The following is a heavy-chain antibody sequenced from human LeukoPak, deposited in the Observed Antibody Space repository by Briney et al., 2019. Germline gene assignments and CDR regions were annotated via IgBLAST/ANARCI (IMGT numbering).Heavy chain of an antibody. CDR2: IDYSGSS. J-gene: IGHJ3*02. CDR1: GGSISSYS. V-gene: IGHV4-59*13. Sequence: SETLSLTCSVSGGSISSYSWTWIRQPPGKGLEWIGFIDYSGSSNYNPSLRSRVTISADPSTNHFSLNLTSVTAADTAVYFCARDHPVADWAPDIWGRGTMVTVSS. D-gene: IGHD3-9*01. CDR3: ARDHPVADWAPDI.